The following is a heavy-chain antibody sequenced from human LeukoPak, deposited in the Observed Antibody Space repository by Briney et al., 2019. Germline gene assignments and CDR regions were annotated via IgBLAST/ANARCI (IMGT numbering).Heavy chain of an antibody. J-gene: IGHJ4*02. D-gene: IGHD1-26*01. Sequence: SETLSLTCTVSGGSISSSSYYWGWIRQPPGKGLEWIGSIYYSGSTYYNPSLKSRVTISLDRSKNQFSLKLSSVTAADTAVYYCAAFLSGTYWYFDYWGQGALVTVSS. CDR1: GGSISSSSYY. CDR3: AAFLSGTYWYFDY. CDR2: IYYSGST. V-gene: IGHV4-39*07.